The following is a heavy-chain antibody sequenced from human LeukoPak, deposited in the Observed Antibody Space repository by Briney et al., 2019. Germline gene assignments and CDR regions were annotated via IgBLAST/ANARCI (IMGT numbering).Heavy chain of an antibody. CDR2: IKQDGSEK. J-gene: IGHJ4*02. D-gene: IGHD6-19*01. CDR1: GFTFSSYW. CDR3: ARAWGHWQWLVLFDY. V-gene: IGHV3-7*03. Sequence: GGSLRLSCAASGFTFSSYWMSWVRQAPGKGLEWVANIKQDGSEKYYVDSVKGRFTISRGNAKNSLYLQMNSLRAEDTAVYYCARAWGHWQWLVLFDYWGQGTLVTVSS.